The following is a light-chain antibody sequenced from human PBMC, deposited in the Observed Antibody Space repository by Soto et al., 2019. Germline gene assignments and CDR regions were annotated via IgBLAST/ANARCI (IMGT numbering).Light chain of an antibody. V-gene: IGLV2-14*01. J-gene: IGLJ7*01. Sequence: QSALTQPASVSGSPGQSITISCAGTRSDIGLYNYVSWYHQPPGEAPPLLIYEVTNRPSGVSHRFSGSKAGNTASLTISGLQGEDEGDYYCSSYTNTCPLAVFGGGTPLTVL. CDR3: SSYTNTCPLAV. CDR2: EVT. CDR1: RSDIGLYNY.